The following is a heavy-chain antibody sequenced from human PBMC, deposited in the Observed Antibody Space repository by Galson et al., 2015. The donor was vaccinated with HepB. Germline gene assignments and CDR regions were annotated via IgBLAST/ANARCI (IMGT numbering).Heavy chain of an antibody. CDR3: ARADALRAVDS. CDR1: GFTFTDYW. V-gene: IGHV3-7*03. CDR2: INKDGNDK. J-gene: IGHJ4*02. Sequence: SLRLSCAASGFTFTDYWMSWVRQAPGKGLEWVANINKDGNDKYYVDSVEGRFTVFRDNAKNSLDLQRNSLRVEDTALYYCARADALRAVDSWGQGALVTVSS.